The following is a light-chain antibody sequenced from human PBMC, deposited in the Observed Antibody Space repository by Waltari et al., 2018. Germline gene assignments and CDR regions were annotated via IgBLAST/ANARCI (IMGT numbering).Light chain of an antibody. CDR3: ASYTSSRSYL. J-gene: IGLJ1*01. CDR1: TSDAGRSNL. Sequence: QSALTQPASVSGSPGQSITIACTGTTSDAGRSNLHTWYHQHPGKALKLLIYDVNKRPSGISSRFSGSKSGNTASLTISGLQAEDEADYYCASYTSSRSYLFGRGTKITVL. CDR2: DVN. V-gene: IGLV2-14*02.